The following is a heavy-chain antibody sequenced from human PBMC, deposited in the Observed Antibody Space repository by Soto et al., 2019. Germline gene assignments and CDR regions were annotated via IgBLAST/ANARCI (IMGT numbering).Heavy chain of an antibody. CDR3: ARHYCSGGSCYQYNGDYYYYMDV. J-gene: IGHJ6*03. D-gene: IGHD2-15*01. CDR2: IYPGDSDT. V-gene: IGHV5-51*01. CDR1: GYSFTSYW. Sequence: GESLKISCKGSGYSFTSYWIGWVRQMPGKGLEWMGIIYPGDSDTRYSPSFQGQVTISADKSISTAYLQWSSLKASDTAMYYCARHYCSGGSCYQYNGDYYYYMDVWGKGTTVTVSS.